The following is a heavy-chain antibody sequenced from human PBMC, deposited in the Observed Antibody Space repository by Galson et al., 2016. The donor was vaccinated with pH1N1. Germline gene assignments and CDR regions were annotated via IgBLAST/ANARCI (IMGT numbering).Heavy chain of an antibody. V-gene: IGHV1-69*02. J-gene: IGHJ6*01. D-gene: IGHD3-10*01. Sequence: SVKVSCKASGGTLSRHTISWVRQAPGQGLEWMGRILPIVGITNYAQKLQGRVTIIADRFTSTVSMELSGLTPDDTAVYYCATETGSSVMHVWEQGTTVTVSS. CDR1: GGTLSRHT. CDR2: ILPIVGIT. CDR3: ATETGSSVMHV.